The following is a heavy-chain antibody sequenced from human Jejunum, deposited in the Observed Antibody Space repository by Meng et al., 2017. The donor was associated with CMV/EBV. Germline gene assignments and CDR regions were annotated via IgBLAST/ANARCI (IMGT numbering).Heavy chain of an antibody. CDR1: FSFRTFP. Sequence: FSFRTFPMGLVRQAPGKGLEWVSTFDVNGGGATLYTDSVKGRFTISRDTSENTLYLQMNSLRVDDTALYYCAKGVTSGSPYRAFDLLGQGTKVTVSS. J-gene: IGHJ3*01. CDR3: AKGVTSGSPYRAFDL. D-gene: IGHD3-22*01. CDR2: FDVNGGGAT. V-gene: IGHV3-23*01.